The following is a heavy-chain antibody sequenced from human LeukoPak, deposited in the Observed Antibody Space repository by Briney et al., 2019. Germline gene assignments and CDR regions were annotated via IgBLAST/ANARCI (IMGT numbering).Heavy chain of an antibody. CDR1: GYPFASYG. CDR3: ARDHGGKVDRYFDL. V-gene: IGHV1-18*01. Sequence: ASVKVSCKASGYPFASYGIRWVRQAPGQGLEWMGWISAYKGNTNYAQKFQGRVTMTTDTSTSTAYMELRSLRSDDTAVYYCARDHGGKVDRYFDLWGCGTLVTVSS. CDR2: ISAYKGNT. J-gene: IGHJ2*01. D-gene: IGHD2-15*01.